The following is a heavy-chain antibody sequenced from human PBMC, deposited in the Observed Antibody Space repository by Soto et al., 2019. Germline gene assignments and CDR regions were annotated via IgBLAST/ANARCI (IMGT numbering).Heavy chain of an antibody. Sequence: TSETLSLTCAVYGGSFSGYYWSWIRQPPGKGLEWIGEINHSGSTNYNPSLKSRVTISVDTSKNQFSLKLSSVTAADTAVYYCARGLRYCSGGSCPRRINYFDYWGQGTLVTVSS. CDR2: INHSGST. D-gene: IGHD2-15*01. J-gene: IGHJ4*02. CDR3: ARGLRYCSGGSCPRRINYFDY. V-gene: IGHV4-34*01. CDR1: GGSFSGYY.